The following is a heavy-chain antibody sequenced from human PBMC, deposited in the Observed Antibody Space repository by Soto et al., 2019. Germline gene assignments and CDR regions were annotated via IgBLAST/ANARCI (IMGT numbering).Heavy chain of an antibody. D-gene: IGHD4-17*01. CDR3: ARVGGTVTSDY. CDR1: GFPFSSYG. J-gene: IGHJ4*02. CDR2: IYYDGSKE. V-gene: IGHV3-33*01. Sequence: QLQLVESGGGVVQPGRSLRLSCAASGFPFSSYGMHWVRQAPGKGLEWLALIYYDGSKEYYAESVRGRFTISRDNSKNTLYLQMNSLRADHTAVYFCARVGGTVTSDYWGQGTLVTVSS.